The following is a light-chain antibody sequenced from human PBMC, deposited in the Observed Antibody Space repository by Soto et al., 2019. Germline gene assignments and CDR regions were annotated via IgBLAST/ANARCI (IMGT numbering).Light chain of an antibody. V-gene: IGLV2-14*01. CDR3: SSFTGTSALIL. CDR2: EVS. Sequence: QSAVTQPASVSGSPGQSITISCTGTSSDVGGYDYVSWYQQYPGKAPRLIIYEVSSRPSGVSNRFSGSKSGNTASLTISGLRAEDEGDYVCSSFTGTSALILFGGGTKRTVL. J-gene: IGLJ2*01. CDR1: SSDVGGYDY.